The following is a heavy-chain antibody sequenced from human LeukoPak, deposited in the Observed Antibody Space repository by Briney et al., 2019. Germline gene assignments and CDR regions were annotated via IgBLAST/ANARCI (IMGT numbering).Heavy chain of an antibody. CDR1: GYTFTGNY. CDR3: ARGDRSSSVLEDAFDL. J-gene: IGHJ3*01. Sequence: ASVKVSCRASGYTFTGNYIHWVRQAPGQGLEWMGWINPNSGGTNFAQRFQGRVIMTRDTSITTAYMDLTRLTSDDTAVYYCARGDRSSSVLEDAFDLWGQGTMVTVSS. V-gene: IGHV1-2*02. CDR2: INPNSGGT. D-gene: IGHD6-6*01.